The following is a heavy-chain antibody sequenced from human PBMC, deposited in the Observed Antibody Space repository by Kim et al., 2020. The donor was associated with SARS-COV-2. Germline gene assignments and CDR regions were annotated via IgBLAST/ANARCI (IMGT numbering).Heavy chain of an antibody. J-gene: IGHJ4*02. CDR1: GFTFSSYS. CDR3: ARVGEGLDY. V-gene: IGHV3-21*01. Sequence: GGSLRLSCAASGFTFSSYSMNWVRQAPGKGLEWVSSISSSSSYRYYADSVKGRFTISRDNAMNSLYLQMNSLRAEDTAVYYCARVGEGLDYWGQGTLVTVSS. CDR2: ISSSSSYR.